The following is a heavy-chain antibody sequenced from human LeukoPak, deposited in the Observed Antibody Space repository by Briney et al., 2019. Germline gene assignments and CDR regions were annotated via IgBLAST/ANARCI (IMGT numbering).Heavy chain of an antibody. J-gene: IGHJ4*02. CDR2: SRSSGSII. CDR1: GFTFSSYE. D-gene: IGHD1-26*01. Sequence: GRSLRLSCAAAGFTFSSYEMNWVRQAPGKGLGWVSFSRSSGSIIYYEDFVKCRFTSSRDNAKNTLYLQMNSLRAEDTAVYYGARDSLVGARGAFDYWGQGTLVTVSS. CDR3: ARDSLVGARGAFDY. V-gene: IGHV3-48*03.